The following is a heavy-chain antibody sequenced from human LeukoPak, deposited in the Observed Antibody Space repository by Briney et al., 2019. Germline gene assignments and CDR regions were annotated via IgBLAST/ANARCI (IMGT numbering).Heavy chain of an antibody. V-gene: IGHV3-53*01. CDR3: ARGHPHSSSYYGSFDF. CDR2: IYSGDTT. CDR1: GFTVGSNY. D-gene: IGHD6-13*01. Sequence: GGSLRLSCAASGFTVGSNYLSWVRQLPGKGLEWVSVIYSGDTTYYADSVKGRFTIPRDNSKNTLYLQMNSLRVEDTAVYFCARGHPHSSSYYGSFDFWGQGTLVTVSS. J-gene: IGHJ4*02.